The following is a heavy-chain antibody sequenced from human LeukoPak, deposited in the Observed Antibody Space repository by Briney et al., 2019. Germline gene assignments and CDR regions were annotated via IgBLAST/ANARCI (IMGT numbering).Heavy chain of an antibody. CDR2: ISSIGST. V-gene: IGHV4-59*11. Sequence: SETLSLTCTVSGGSISSHYWSWIRQPPGKGLEWIGYISSIGSTNYNPSLKSRVTISVDTSKNQFPLKLTSVTAADTAVYFCARDPTTVTKGLDIWGQGTMVTVSS. CDR1: GGSISSHY. J-gene: IGHJ3*02. D-gene: IGHD4-17*01. CDR3: ARDPTTVTKGLDI.